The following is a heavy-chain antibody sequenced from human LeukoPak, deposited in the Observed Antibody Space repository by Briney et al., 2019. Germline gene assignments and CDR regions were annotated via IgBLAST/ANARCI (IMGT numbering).Heavy chain of an antibody. V-gene: IGHV3-21*01. J-gene: IGHJ4*02. Sequence: GGSLRLSCAASGFTFSSYSMNWVRQAPGKGPEWVSSISSSSSYIYYADSVKGRFTISRDNAKNSLYLQMNSLRAEDTALYYCARGHGSGSYFQTPFDYWGQGTLVTVSS. CDR2: ISSSSSYI. CDR3: ARGHGSGSYFQTPFDY. CDR1: GFTFSSYS. D-gene: IGHD3-10*01.